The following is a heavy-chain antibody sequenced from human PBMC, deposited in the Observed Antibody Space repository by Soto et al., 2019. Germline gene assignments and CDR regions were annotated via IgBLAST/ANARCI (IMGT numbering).Heavy chain of an antibody. Sequence: EVQLVESGGGLVQPGGSLRLSCAASGFTFSSYWMHWVRQAPGKGLVWVSRINSDGSSTSYADSVKGRFTIARDNAKNTLYLQMNSLRAEDTAVYYCARVSSLGYYYYYMDVWGKGTTVTVSS. D-gene: IGHD6-13*01. CDR2: INSDGSST. CDR1: GFTFSSYW. CDR3: ARVSSLGYYYYYMDV. J-gene: IGHJ6*03. V-gene: IGHV3-74*01.